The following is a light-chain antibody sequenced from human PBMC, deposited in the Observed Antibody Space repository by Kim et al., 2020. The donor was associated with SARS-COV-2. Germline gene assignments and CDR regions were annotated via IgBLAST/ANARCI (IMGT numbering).Light chain of an antibody. CDR3: QQYYSTPPT. V-gene: IGKV4-1*01. CDR2: WAS. J-gene: IGKJ2*01. Sequence: ILFTHSPDSLSVSLGERATINCKSSQSVLYSSNNKNYLAWYQQKPGQPPKLLIYWASTRESGVPDRFSGSGSGTDFTLTISSLQAEDVAVYYCQQYYSTPPTFGQGTKLEI. CDR1: QSVLYSSNNKNY.